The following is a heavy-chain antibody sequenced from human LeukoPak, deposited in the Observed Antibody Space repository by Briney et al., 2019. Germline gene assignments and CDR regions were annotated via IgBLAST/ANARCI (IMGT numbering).Heavy chain of an antibody. J-gene: IGHJ6*03. CDR3: ARDTGYCSGGSCYYYYYYMDV. CDR2: IIPIFGTA. D-gene: IGHD2-15*01. Sequence: SVKVSCKASGGTFSSYAISWVRQAPGQGLEWMGRIIPIFGTANYAQKFQGRVTITTDESTSTAYMELSSLRSEDTAVYYCARDTGYCSGGSCYYYYYYMDVWGKGTTVTVSS. V-gene: IGHV1-69*05. CDR1: GGTFSSYA.